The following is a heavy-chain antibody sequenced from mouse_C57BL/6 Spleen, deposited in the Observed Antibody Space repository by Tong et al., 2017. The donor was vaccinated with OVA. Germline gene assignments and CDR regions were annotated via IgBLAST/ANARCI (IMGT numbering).Heavy chain of an antibody. CDR2: IWGDGST. J-gene: IGHJ4*01. CDR3: ARQGAQAHYYAMDY. V-gene: IGHV2-3*01. D-gene: IGHD3-2*02. CDR1: GFSLTSYG. Sequence: VQLQAPGPCLGGPSQSLFFTCTVSGFSLTSYGVSLVRQPPGKGLEWLGVIWGDGSTNYHSALMSRLSISKDNSKSQVFLKMNSLQTDDTAMYYCARQGAQAHYYAMDYWGQGTSVTVSS.